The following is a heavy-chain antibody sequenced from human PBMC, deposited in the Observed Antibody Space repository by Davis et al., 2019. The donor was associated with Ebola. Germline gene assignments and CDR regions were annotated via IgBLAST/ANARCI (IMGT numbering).Heavy chain of an antibody. V-gene: IGHV1-8*01. CDR3: ATKSSGWYDLGFDY. Sequence: ASVKVSCKASGYTFTSYDINWVRQATGQGLEWMGWMNPNSGNTGYAQKFQGRVTMTRNTSISTAYMELSRLRSDDTAVYYCATKSSGWYDLGFDYWGQGTLVTVSS. CDR2: MNPNSGNT. D-gene: IGHD6-19*01. CDR1: GYTFTSYD. J-gene: IGHJ4*02.